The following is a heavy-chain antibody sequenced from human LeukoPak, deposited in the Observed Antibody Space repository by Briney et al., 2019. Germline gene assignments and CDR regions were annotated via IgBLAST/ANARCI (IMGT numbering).Heavy chain of an antibody. V-gene: IGHV4-30-2*01. D-gene: IGHD6-19*01. CDR1: GGFISSGGYY. Sequence: PSETLSLTCSVSGGFISSGGYYWSWIRQPPGKGLEWIGYIYHSGSTYYNPSVKSRVTISVDTSKNQFSLRLSSVTAADTAVYYCARISSAWPHYYMDVWGKGTTVTVSS. J-gene: IGHJ6*03. CDR2: IYHSGST. CDR3: ARISSAWPHYYMDV.